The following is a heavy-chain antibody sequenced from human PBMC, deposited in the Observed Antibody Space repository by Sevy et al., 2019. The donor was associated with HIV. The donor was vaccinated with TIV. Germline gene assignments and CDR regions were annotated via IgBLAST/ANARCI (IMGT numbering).Heavy chain of an antibody. Sequence: ASVKVSCKASGYTFTSYGISWVRQAPGQGLEWMGWISAYNGNTNYAQKLQGRVTMTTDTSTSTAYMELRSLRSDDTGGEYWWGEGEYYDFWSGYSIDAFDIWGQGTMVTVSS. D-gene: IGHD3-3*01. CDR3: WGEGEYYDFWSGYSIDAFDI. J-gene: IGHJ3*02. V-gene: IGHV1-18*01. CDR2: ISAYNGNT. CDR1: GYTFTSYG.